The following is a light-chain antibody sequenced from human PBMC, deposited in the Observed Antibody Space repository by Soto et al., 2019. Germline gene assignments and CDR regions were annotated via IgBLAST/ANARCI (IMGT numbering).Light chain of an antibody. CDR3: GTWDSSLSVNYV. CDR2: ENN. Sequence: QSVLTQPPSMSAAPGQKVTISCSGSSSNIGNNYVSWYQQLPGTAPKLLIYENNKRPSGIPDRFSGSKSGTSATLGITGLQTGDEADYYCGTWDSSLSVNYVFGTGTKVTVL. V-gene: IGLV1-51*02. CDR1: SSNIGNNY. J-gene: IGLJ1*01.